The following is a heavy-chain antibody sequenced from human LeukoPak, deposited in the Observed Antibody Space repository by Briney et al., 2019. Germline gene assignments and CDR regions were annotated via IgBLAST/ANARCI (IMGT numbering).Heavy chain of an antibody. CDR3: ARGPRSIAVAGTREAAARMTAY. J-gene: IGHJ4*02. Sequence: ASVKVSCKASGYTFTSYYMHWVRQAPGQGLEWMGIINPSGGSTSYAQKFQGRVTMTRDTSTSTVYMELSSLRSEDTAVYYCARGPRSIAVAGTREAAARMTAYWGQGTLVTVSS. CDR2: INPSGGST. D-gene: IGHD6-19*01. V-gene: IGHV1-46*01. CDR1: GYTFTSYY.